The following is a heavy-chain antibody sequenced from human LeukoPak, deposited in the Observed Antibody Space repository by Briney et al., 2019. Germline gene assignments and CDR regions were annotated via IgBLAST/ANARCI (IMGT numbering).Heavy chain of an antibody. Sequence: PSETLSLTXAVSGYSISSGYYWGWIRRAPGKGLEWIGNIYHSGSTYKNPSLKSGVTISLDTSKNQFSLTLSSVTAADTAMYYCARLSGAPVRHPIYHFDYWGQGTLVAVSS. D-gene: IGHD2-2*02. CDR2: IYHSGST. CDR3: ARLSGAPVRHPIYHFDY. CDR1: GYSISSGYY. V-gene: IGHV4-38-2*01. J-gene: IGHJ4*02.